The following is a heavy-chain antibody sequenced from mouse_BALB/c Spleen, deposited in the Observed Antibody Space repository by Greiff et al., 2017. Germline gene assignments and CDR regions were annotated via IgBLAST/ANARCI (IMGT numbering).Heavy chain of an antibody. V-gene: IGHV2-2*02. CDR2: IWSGGST. Sequence: QVQLQQSGPGLVQPSQSLSITCTVSGFSLTSYGVHWVRQSPGKGLEWLGVIWSGGSTDYNAAFISRLSISKDNSKSQVFFKMNSLQANDTAIYYCARKGDNYPFAYWGQGTLVTVSA. CDR1: GFSLTSYG. D-gene: IGHD1-3*01. CDR3: ARKGDNYPFAY. J-gene: IGHJ3*01.